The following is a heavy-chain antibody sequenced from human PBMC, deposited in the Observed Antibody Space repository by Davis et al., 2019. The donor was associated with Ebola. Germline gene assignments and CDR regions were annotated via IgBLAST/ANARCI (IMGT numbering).Heavy chain of an antibody. J-gene: IGHJ3*02. CDR2: LGTSADT. CDR3: AKDTSNNWFDI. D-gene: IGHD1-20*01. Sequence: GESLKISCAVSGLTLSSNGMHWVRQAPGKGLEWVSTLGTSADTYYADSVKGRFTISRDNSKNTLYLQMNGLRVEDTAIYYCAKDTSNNWFDIWGQGTMVTVSS. CDR1: GLTLSSNG. V-gene: IGHV3-23*01.